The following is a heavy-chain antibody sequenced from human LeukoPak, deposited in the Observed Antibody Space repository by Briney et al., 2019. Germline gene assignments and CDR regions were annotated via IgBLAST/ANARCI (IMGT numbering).Heavy chain of an antibody. CDR2: ISGSGGST. CDR3: SALGQTDY. J-gene: IGHJ4*02. V-gene: IGHV3-23*01. CDR1: GFSFSRAW. Sequence: GGSLRLSCAASGFSFSRAWMSWVRQAPGKGLEWVSAISGSGGSTYYADSVKGRFTISRDNSKNTLYLQMNSLRAEDTAVYYCSALGQTDYWGQGTLVTVSS.